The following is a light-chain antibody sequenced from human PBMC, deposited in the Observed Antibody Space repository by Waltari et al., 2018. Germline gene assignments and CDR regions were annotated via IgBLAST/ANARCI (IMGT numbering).Light chain of an antibody. CDR1: QSISGY. CDR3: QQSYRTPPLT. J-gene: IGKJ4*01. CDR2: ATS. V-gene: IGKV1-39*01. Sequence: DIQMTQSPSSLSAPVGDRVTITCRASQSISGYLNWYQQKPGKVPKVLIYATSSLQSGVPSRFSGSGSGTDFTLTISSLQPEDFATYYCQQSYRTPPLTFGGGTKVEIK.